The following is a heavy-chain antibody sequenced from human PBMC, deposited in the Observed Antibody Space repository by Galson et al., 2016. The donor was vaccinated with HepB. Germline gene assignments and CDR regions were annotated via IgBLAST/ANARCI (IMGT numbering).Heavy chain of an antibody. J-gene: IGHJ4*02. Sequence: SVKVSCKASGYSFTSHAINWVRQAPGQGLEWMGWINTNTGNPTYAQGFTGRFVFSLDTSVSTAYLQINSLKPEDTAVYYCARDLGIDVFWSGYYTPSDYWGQGTLVTVSS. D-gene: IGHD3-3*01. CDR2: INTNTGNP. CDR1: GYSFTSHA. V-gene: IGHV7-4-1*02. CDR3: ARDLGIDVFWSGYYTPSDY.